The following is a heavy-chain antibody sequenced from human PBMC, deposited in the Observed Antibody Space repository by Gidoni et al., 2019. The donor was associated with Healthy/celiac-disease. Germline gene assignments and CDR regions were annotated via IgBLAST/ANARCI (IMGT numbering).Heavy chain of an antibody. J-gene: IGHJ6*02. D-gene: IGHD3-10*01. CDR2: IFHSGST. CDR1: GYSFSSAYY. V-gene: IGHV4-38-2*02. CDR3: ARQSRSGFGDSYYYYYGMDV. Sequence: QVQLQESGPGLVKPSETLSLICTVSGYSFSSAYYWAWIRQPPEKGLEWIGSIFHSGSTYYNPSLKSRVSISVDTSKKQFSLKLRSVTAAETAVYYCARQSRSGFGDSYYYYYGMDVWGQGTTVTVSS.